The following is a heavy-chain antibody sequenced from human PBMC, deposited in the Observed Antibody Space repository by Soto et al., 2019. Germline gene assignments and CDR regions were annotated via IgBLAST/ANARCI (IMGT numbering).Heavy chain of an antibody. CDR3: ARDHFPLELHGKSWFDP. J-gene: IGHJ5*02. D-gene: IGHD1-7*01. CDR1: GYTFTSYG. Sequence: GASVKVSCKASGYTFTSYGISWVRQAPGQGLEWMGWISAYNGNTNYAQKLQGRVTMTTDTSTSTAYMELRSLRSDDTAVYYCARDHFPLELHGKSWFDPWGQGTLVTVYS. CDR2: ISAYNGNT. V-gene: IGHV1-18*04.